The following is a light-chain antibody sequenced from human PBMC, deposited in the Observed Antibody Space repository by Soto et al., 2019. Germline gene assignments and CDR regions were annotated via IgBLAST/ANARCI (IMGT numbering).Light chain of an antibody. J-gene: IGKJ3*01. CDR2: SAS. Sequence: EIVMTQSPATLSVPPGERATLSCRASQSISSNLAWYQQKPGQAPRLLIYSASTRATGIPARFSGSGSGTEFTLTISSLQSEDFAVYYCQHYSYSPPAVFGPGTKVDIK. CDR1: QSISSN. V-gene: IGKV3D-15*01. CDR3: QHYSYSPPAV.